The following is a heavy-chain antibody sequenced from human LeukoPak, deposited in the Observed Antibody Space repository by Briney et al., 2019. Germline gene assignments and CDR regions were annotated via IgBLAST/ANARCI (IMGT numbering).Heavy chain of an antibody. CDR2: IKQDGSEK. J-gene: IGHJ4*02. CDR3: ARAYDSGTYSTFDY. D-gene: IGHD3-10*01. Sequence: GGSLRLSCAASGFTFSSYWMSWVRQAPGKGLEWVANIKQDGSEKYYVDSVKGRFTISRDNAKNSLYLQMNSLRAEDTAVYYCARAYDSGTYSTFDYWGQGALVTVTS. CDR1: GFTFSSYW. V-gene: IGHV3-7*01.